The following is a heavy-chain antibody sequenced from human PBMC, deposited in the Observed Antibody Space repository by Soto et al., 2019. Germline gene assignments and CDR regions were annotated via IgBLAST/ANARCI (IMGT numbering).Heavy chain of an antibody. CDR1: GFTFSSYG. CDR2: ISYDGSNK. J-gene: IGHJ4*02. CDR3: ARDRMGVEGADYFSY. D-gene: IGHD3-16*01. V-gene: IGHV3-30*03. Sequence: QVQLVESGGGVVQPGRSLRLSCAASGFTFSSYGMHWVRQAPGKGLEWVAVISYDGSNKYYADSVKGRFTISRDNTKNAVYVERNGWRAGDKAVYYCARDRMGVEGADYFSYGGEGTLVAFAS.